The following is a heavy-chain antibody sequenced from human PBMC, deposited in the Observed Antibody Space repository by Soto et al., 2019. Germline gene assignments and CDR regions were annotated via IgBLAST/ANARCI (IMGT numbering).Heavy chain of an antibody. CDR3: ARASDGYRSGWYVGYFDF. J-gene: IGHJ4*02. CDR2: IRAYNGYT. V-gene: IGHV1-18*04. D-gene: IGHD6-19*01. Sequence: QVQLVQPGAEVKKPGASVKVSCKASGYTFTSYGISWVRQAPGQGLEWMGWIRAYNGYTNYAQKFQGRVTVTTDTSTSTAYMELRNLISDDTAIYYCARASDGYRSGWYVGYFDFWGQGTLVTVSS. CDR1: GYTFTSYG.